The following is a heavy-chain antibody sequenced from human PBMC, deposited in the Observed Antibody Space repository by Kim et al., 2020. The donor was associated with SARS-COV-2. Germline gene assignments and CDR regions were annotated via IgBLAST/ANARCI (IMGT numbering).Heavy chain of an antibody. J-gene: IGHJ4*02. D-gene: IGHD3-3*01. CDR1: GFTFSSYE. CDR3: ARDFRGGYYLYWRYYFDY. V-gene: IGHV3-48*03. CDR2: ISSSGSTI. Sequence: GSLRLSCAASGFTFSSYEMNWVRQAPGKGLEWVSYISSSGSTIYYADSVKGRFTISRDNAKNSLYLQMNSLRAEDTAVYYCARDFRGGYYLYWRYYFDYWGQGTLVTVSS.